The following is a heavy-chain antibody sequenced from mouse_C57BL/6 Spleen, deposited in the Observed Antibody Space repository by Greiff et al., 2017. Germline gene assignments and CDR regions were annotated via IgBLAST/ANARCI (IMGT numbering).Heavy chain of an antibody. CDR2: INPNYGTT. J-gene: IGHJ3*01. D-gene: IGHD1-1*01. Sequence: EVQLQESGPELVKPGASVKISCKASGYSFTDYNMNWVKQSNGKSLEWIGVINPNYGTTSYNQKFKGKATLTVDQSSSTAYMQLNSLTSEDSAVXYCAPYYGSSPWFAYWGQGTLVTVSA. CDR3: APYYGSSPWFAY. V-gene: IGHV1-39*01. CDR1: GYSFTDYN.